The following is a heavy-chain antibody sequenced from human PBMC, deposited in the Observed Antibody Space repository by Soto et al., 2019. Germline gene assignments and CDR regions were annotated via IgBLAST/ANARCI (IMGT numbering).Heavy chain of an antibody. CDR3: AGVVVDSYNCFDP. Sequence: QVQLVQSGAEVKTAGASVKVSCKASGYTFTNYGITWVRQAPGQGLEWMGWISANNGNTNYAQKLQGRVTMTTDTSTSSVYMEVRSLRSEDTAVYYCAGVVVDSYNCFDPWGQGTLVIVSS. CDR2: ISANNGNT. J-gene: IGHJ5*02. CDR1: GYTFTNYG. D-gene: IGHD2-15*01. V-gene: IGHV1-18*01.